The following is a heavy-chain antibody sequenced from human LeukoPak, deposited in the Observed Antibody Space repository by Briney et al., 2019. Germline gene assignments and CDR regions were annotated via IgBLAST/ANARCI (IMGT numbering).Heavy chain of an antibody. D-gene: IGHD6-13*01. Sequence: GGSLRLSCIASGFTFSSYWMSWVRQTPEKGLQWVANIKQDECEKVYVDSVKGRFTISRDNAKSSLYLQMNSLRAEDTAVYYCARDPYSSSWSYGMDVWGQGTTVTVSS. J-gene: IGHJ6*02. CDR3: ARDPYSSSWSYGMDV. V-gene: IGHV3-7*05. CDR1: GFTFSSYW. CDR2: IKQDECEK.